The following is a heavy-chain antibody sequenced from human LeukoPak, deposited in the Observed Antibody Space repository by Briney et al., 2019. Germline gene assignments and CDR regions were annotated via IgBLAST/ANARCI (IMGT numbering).Heavy chain of an antibody. Sequence: PGGSLRLSCVAPGFSFSSNWMGWVRQAPGKGLEWVANLNQDGRDKYYVDSVKGRFTISRDNAKNSLYLQMDSLRVEDRAVYYCARWLMVRGDMAWFDPWGQGTLVTVSS. CDR1: GFSFSSNW. J-gene: IGHJ5*02. CDR2: LNQDGRDK. D-gene: IGHD3-10*01. V-gene: IGHV3-7*01. CDR3: ARWLMVRGDMAWFDP.